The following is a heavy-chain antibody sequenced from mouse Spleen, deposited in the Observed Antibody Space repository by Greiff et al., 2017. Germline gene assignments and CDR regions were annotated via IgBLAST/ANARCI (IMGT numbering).Heavy chain of an antibody. CDR1: GYSFTSYY. Sequence: QVQLQQSGPELVKPGASVKISCKASGYSFTSYYIHWVKQRPGQGLEWIGWIYPGSGNTKYNEKFKGKATLTADTSSSTAYMQLSSLTSEDSAVYYCARRGLTGTSYWYFDVWGAGTTVTVSS. CDR3: ARRGLTGTSYWYFDV. J-gene: IGHJ1*01. CDR2: IYPGSGNT. D-gene: IGHD4-1*01. V-gene: IGHV1-66*01.